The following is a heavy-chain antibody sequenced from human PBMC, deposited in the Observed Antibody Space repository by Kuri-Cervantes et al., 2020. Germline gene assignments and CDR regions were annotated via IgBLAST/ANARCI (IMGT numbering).Heavy chain of an antibody. J-gene: IGHJ4*02. CDR3: AKDPGYSSSWYVD. V-gene: IGHV3-9*01. Sequence: SLKISCAASGFTFDDYAMHWVRQAPGKGLEWVSGISWNSGSIGYADSVKGRFTISRDNAKNSLYLQMNSLRAEDTALYYCAKDPGYSSSWYVDWGQGTLVTVSS. CDR1: GFTFDDYA. CDR2: ISWNSGSI. D-gene: IGHD6-13*01.